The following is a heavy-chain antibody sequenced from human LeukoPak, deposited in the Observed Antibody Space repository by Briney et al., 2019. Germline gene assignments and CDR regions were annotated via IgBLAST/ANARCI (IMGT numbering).Heavy chain of an antibody. D-gene: IGHD2-2*01. CDR1: GFTFSGSG. Sequence: QPGGSLRLSCAASGFTFSGSGMHWVRQAPGKGLEWVAFIRYHGSDKYYADSVKGRFTISRDNSKNTLYLQMNSLRPEDTSVYFCARSPTSWYFDYWGQGTLVTVSS. CDR3: ARSPTSWYFDY. CDR2: IRYHGSDK. V-gene: IGHV3-30*02. J-gene: IGHJ4*02.